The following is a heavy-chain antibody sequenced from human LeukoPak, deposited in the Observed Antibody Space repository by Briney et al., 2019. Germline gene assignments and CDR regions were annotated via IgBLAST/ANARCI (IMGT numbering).Heavy chain of an antibody. V-gene: IGHV3-13*04. CDR3: AREAFTDTTGYYFSPLDV. Sequence: PWGSLRLSCEASGFTFRDYDLHWVRQTTGKRLEWVSLINTGGGTFYSDSVKGRFTISRENAKNSLYLQMNSLTADDTAVYYCAREAFTDTTGYYFSPLDVWGQGTMVTVSS. CDR2: INTGGGT. D-gene: IGHD3-22*01. CDR1: GFTFRDYD. J-gene: IGHJ3*01.